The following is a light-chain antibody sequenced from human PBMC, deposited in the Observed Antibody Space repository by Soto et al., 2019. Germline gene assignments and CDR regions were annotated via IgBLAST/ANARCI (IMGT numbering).Light chain of an antibody. CDR2: GAS. J-gene: IGKJ2*01. CDR1: QSVSNN. V-gene: IGKV3-15*01. Sequence: EIVMTQSPATLSVSPGERATLSCRASQSVSNNLGWFQQKPGQAPRLLIYGASTRATGIPARFSGSGSGTEFTLSISSLQSEDFAVYYCHQYNNWPLYTFGQGTKVEIK. CDR3: HQYNNWPLYT.